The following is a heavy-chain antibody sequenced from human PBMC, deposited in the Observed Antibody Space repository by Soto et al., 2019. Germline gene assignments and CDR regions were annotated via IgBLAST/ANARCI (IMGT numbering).Heavy chain of an antibody. D-gene: IGHD3-3*01. CDR1: GCSISSGYY. J-gene: IGHJ4*02. CDR3: ARDPGAAGYDFWSGYDHPYFDY. Sequence: PSETLSLTCAVSGCSISSGYYWGWIRQPPGKGLEWIGSIYHSGSTYYNPSLKSRVTISVDTSKNQFSLKLSSVTAADTAVYYCARDPGAAGYDFWSGYDHPYFDYWGQGTLVTVSS. V-gene: IGHV4-38-2*02. CDR2: IYHSGST.